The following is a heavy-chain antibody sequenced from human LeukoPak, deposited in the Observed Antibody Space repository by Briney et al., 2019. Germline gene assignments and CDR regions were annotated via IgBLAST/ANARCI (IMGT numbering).Heavy chain of an antibody. Sequence: GGSLRLSCAASGFTFSGSAMHWVRQASGKGLEWVGRIRSKANSYATAYAASVKGRFTISRDDSKNTAYLQMNSLKTEDTAVYYCTRDYYDSSGYDAFDIWGQGTTATVSS. J-gene: IGHJ3*02. CDR2: IRSKANSYAT. V-gene: IGHV3-73*01. CDR1: GFTFSGSA. D-gene: IGHD3-22*01. CDR3: TRDYYDSSGYDAFDI.